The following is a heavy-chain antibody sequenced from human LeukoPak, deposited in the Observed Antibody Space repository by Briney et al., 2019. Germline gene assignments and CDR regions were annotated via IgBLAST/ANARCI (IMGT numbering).Heavy chain of an antibody. CDR2: INPNSGDT. CDR3: ARAYGNTVRFFDY. Sequence: ASVKVSCKASGYTFTGYYMHWVRQAPGQGLEWMGWINPNSGDTNYAQKFQGRVTMTRDTSISTAYMELSRLRSDDTAVYYCARAYGNTVRFFDYWGQGTLSPSPQ. J-gene: IGHJ4*02. D-gene: IGHD3-3*01. V-gene: IGHV1-2*02. CDR1: GYTFTGYY.